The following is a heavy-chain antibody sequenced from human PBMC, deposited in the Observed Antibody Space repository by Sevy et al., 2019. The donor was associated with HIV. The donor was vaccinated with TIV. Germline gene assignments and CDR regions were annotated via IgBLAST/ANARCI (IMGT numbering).Heavy chain of an antibody. CDR1: GFTFSNAW. J-gene: IGHJ4*02. CDR2: IKSKTDGETT. Sequence: GGSLRLSCAASGFTFSNAWMIWVRQAPGKGLEWVGRIKSKTDGETTDYAAPVKGRFTISGDDSKNTLYLQMNSLKTEATAVYYCATGIVGAVAGSAVVFDYWGQGTLVTVSS. D-gene: IGHD6-19*01. CDR3: ATGIVGAVAGSAVVFDY. V-gene: IGHV3-15*01.